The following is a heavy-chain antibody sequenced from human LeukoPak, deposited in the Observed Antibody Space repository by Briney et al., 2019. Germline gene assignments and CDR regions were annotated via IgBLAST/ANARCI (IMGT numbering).Heavy chain of an antibody. CDR1: GFTVSDNY. CDR3: ARDNTRDGDYGDY. J-gene: IGHJ4*02. D-gene: IGHD4-17*01. CDR2: IYSDGST. V-gene: IGHV3-66*01. Sequence: PGGSLRLSCAASGFTVSDNYMSWVRQAPGKGLEWVSVIYSDGSTYYADSVKGRFTISRDNAKNSLYLQMNSLRAEDTAVYYCARDNTRDGDYGDYWGQGTLVTVSS.